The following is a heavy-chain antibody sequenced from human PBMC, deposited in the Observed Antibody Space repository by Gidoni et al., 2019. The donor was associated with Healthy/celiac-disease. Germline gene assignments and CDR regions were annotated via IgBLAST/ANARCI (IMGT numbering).Heavy chain of an antibody. Sequence: QVQLVESGGGVVQPGRSPRLSCAASGFTFSSYAMHWVRQAPGKGLEWVAVISYDGSNKYYADSVKGRFTISRDNSKNTLYLQMNSLRAEDTAVYYCARVIDYGALGDYWGQGTLVTVSS. D-gene: IGHD4-17*01. CDR2: ISYDGSNK. V-gene: IGHV3-30-3*01. J-gene: IGHJ4*02. CDR3: ARVIDYGALGDY. CDR1: GFTFSSYA.